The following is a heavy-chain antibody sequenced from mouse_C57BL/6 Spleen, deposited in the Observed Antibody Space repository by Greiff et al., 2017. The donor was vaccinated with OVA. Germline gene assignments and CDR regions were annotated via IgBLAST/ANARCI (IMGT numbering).Heavy chain of an antibody. CDR2: IWWDDDK. CDR1: GFSLSTFGMG. Sequence: QVTLKVSGPGILQPSQTLSLTCSFSGFSLSTFGMGVGWIRQPSGKGLEWLAHIWWDDDKYYNPALKSRLTISKDTSKNQVFLKIANVDTADTATYYCARRDYYGSSPYYYAMDYWGQGTSVTVSS. V-gene: IGHV8-8*01. D-gene: IGHD1-1*01. CDR3: ARRDYYGSSPYYYAMDY. J-gene: IGHJ4*01.